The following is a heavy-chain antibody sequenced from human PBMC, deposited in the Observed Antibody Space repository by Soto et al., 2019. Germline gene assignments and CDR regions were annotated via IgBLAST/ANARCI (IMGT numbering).Heavy chain of an antibody. CDR2: INAVNGNT. CDR1: GYIFTSYA. CDR3: ARGAENYYSYYYMDV. V-gene: IGHV1-3*01. Sequence: QVQIVQSGAEVKKPGASVKASCKASGYIFTSYAMHWVRQAPGQRLEWMGWINAVNGNTRYSQKFQGRITITRDSSASTAYMELSALRSEDTAVYYCARGAENYYSYYYMDVWGKGTTVTVSS. J-gene: IGHJ6*03.